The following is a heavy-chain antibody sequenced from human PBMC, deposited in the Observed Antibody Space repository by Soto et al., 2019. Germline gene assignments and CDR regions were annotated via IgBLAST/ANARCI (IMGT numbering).Heavy chain of an antibody. V-gene: IGHV1-69*02. Sequence: QVQLVQSGAEVKKPGSSVKVSCKASRGTFSSNIIIWVRQAPGQGLEWMGKIIPILGIANYAQQFQGRVTITADKSTSTAYMELSSLRSEDTAVYYCARGFGSGSYAVDYWGQGTLVTVSS. J-gene: IGHJ4*02. CDR2: IIPILGIA. CDR1: RGTFSSNI. D-gene: IGHD3-10*01. CDR3: ARGFGSGSYAVDY.